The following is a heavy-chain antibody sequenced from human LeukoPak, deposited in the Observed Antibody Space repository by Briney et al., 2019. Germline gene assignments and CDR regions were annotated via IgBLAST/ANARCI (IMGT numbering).Heavy chain of an antibody. V-gene: IGHV1-2*02. CDR2: INPNSGGT. Sequence: ASVQVSCKASGYTFTGYYMHWVRQAPGQGLEWMGWINPNSGGTNYAQKFQGRVTMTRDTSISTAYMELSRLRTDDTAVYYCAREIYDILTGYPIYYFDYWGQGTLVTVSS. J-gene: IGHJ4*02. D-gene: IGHD3-9*01. CDR1: GYTFTGYY. CDR3: AREIYDILTGYPIYYFDY.